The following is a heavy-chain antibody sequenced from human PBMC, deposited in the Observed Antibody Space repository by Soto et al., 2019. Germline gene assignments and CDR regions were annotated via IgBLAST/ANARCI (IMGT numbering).Heavy chain of an antibody. D-gene: IGHD2-2*01. J-gene: IGHJ4*02. Sequence: GGSLRLSCAASGFSFSDYCMSWIRQAPGKGLEWVSHISSSGSTTYYADSVKGRFTISRDNAKNSLYLQMNSLRAEDTAVYYCARGAHIVVVPASMDYWGQGTLVTVSS. CDR3: ARGAHIVVVPASMDY. V-gene: IGHV3-11*01. CDR1: GFSFSDYC. CDR2: ISSSGSTT.